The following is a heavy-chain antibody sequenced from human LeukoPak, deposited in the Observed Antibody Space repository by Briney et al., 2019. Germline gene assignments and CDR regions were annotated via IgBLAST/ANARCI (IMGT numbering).Heavy chain of an antibody. CDR2: IQQNAGET. D-gene: IGHD1-26*01. V-gene: IGHV3-7*04. J-gene: IGHJ4*02. Sequence: GGSLRLSCAASGFTFSNYLMSWIRQAPGKGLEWVANIQQNAGETYYVDSVKGRFTVSRDNTNNLLYLQMNSLKAEDTAVYYCARDETIVGAPNYRFDYWGQGTLVTVSS. CDR3: ARDETIVGAPNYRFDY. CDR1: GFTFSNYL.